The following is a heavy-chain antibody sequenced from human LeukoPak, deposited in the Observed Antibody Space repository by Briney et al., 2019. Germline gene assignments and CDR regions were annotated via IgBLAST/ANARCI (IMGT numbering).Heavy chain of an antibody. V-gene: IGHV1-2*02. J-gene: IGHJ4*02. Sequence: ASVKVSCKASGYTFTGYYMHWVRQAPGQGLEWMGWINPNSGGTNYAQKFQGRVTMTRDTSISTAYMELSRLRSDDTVVYYCARGPSSVLRHYYDSSGYFSPFDYWGQGTLVTVSS. CDR3: ARGPSSVLRHYYDSSGYFSPFDY. D-gene: IGHD3-22*01. CDR2: INPNSGGT. CDR1: GYTFTGYY.